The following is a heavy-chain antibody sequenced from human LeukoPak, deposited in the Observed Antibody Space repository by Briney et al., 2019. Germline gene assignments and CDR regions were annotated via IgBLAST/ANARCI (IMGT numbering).Heavy chain of an antibody. D-gene: IGHD3-22*01. Sequence: SETLSLTCTVSGGSISSYYWTWIRQPPGKGLEWIGYIYYSGSTYYNPSLKSRVAMSVDTSKNQFSLKLSSVTVADTAVYYCAREDFYYFGSSGYYLYWGQGTLATVSS. CDR3: AREDFYYFGSSGYYLY. V-gene: IGHV4-30-4*08. CDR1: GGSISSYY. J-gene: IGHJ4*02. CDR2: IYYSGST.